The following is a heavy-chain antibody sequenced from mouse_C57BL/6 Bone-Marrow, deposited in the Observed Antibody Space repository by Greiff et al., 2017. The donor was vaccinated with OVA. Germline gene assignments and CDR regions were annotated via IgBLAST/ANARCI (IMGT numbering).Heavy chain of an antibody. V-gene: IGHV5-4*01. CDR1: GFTFSSYA. D-gene: IGHD6-1*01. J-gene: IGHJ2*01. CDR2: ISDGGSYT. Sequence: EVQGVESGGGLVKPGGSLKLSCAASGFTFSSYAMSWVRQTPEKRLEWVATISDGGSYTYYPDNVKGRFTISRDNAKNNLYLQMSHLKSEDTAMYYCARDGTSFDYWGKGTTLTVSS. CDR3: ARDGTSFDY.